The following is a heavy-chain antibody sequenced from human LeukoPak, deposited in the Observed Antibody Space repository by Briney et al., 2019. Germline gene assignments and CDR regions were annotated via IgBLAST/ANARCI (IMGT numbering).Heavy chain of an antibody. CDR1: GGSISSSSYY. D-gene: IGHD3-22*01. J-gene: IGHJ4*02. V-gene: IGHV4-39*07. CDR3: ARVITSGSYFFDS. Sequence: SETLSLTCTVSGGSISSSSYYWSWIRQPPGKGLEWIGEINHSGSTNYNPSLKSRVTISVDTSKNQFSLNLSSVTAADTAVYYCARVITSGSYFFDSWGQGTLVTVSS. CDR2: INHSGST.